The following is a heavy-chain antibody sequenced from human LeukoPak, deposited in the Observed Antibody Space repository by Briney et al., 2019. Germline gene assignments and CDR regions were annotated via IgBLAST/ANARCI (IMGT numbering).Heavy chain of an antibody. V-gene: IGHV3-48*03. D-gene: IGHD3-10*01. J-gene: IGHJ4*02. CDR3: ARDSGYYGFWDYFDY. Sequence: PSGGSLRLSCAASGFTFSSYEMNWVRQAPGKGLEWVSYISSSGSTIYYADSVKGRFTISRDNAKNSLYLQMNSLRAEDTAVYYCARDSGYYGFWDYFDYWGQGTLVTVSS. CDR1: GFTFSSYE. CDR2: ISSSGSTI.